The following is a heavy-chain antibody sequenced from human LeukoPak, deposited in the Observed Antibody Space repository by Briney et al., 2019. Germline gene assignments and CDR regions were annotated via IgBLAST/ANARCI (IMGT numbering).Heavy chain of an antibody. CDR1: GFTFSSYW. V-gene: IGHV3-7*03. J-gene: IGHJ3*02. CDR3: ARVGVYYDILTGYRLDAFDI. D-gene: IGHD3-9*01. Sequence: GGSLRLTCAASGFTFSSYWMSWVRQAPGKGLEWVANIKQDGSEKYYVDSVKGRFTISRDNAKNSLYLQMNSLRAEDTAVYHCARVGVYYDILTGYRLDAFDIWGQGTMVTVSS. CDR2: IKQDGSEK.